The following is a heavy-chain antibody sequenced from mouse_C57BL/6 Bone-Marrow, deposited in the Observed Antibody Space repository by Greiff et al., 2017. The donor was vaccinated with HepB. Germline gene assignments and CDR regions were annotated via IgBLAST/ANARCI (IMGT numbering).Heavy chain of an antibody. CDR2: IRSKSSNYAT. CDR3: VRDDYGSSYGYFDV. D-gene: IGHD1-1*01. Sequence: EAGGGLVQPKGSLTLSCAASGFTFNTYAMHWVRQAPGKGLEWVARIRSKSSNYATYYADSVKDRFTISRDDSQSMLYLQMNNLKTEDTAMYYCVRDDYGSSYGYFDVWGTGTTVTVSS. CDR1: GFTFNTYA. J-gene: IGHJ1*03. V-gene: IGHV10-3*01.